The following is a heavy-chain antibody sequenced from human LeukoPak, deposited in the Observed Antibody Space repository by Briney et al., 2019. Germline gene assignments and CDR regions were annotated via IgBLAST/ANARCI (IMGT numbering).Heavy chain of an antibody. CDR3: ATNGRITIFGVVNQFFDY. CDR1: GGSISSSSYY. J-gene: IGHJ4*02. CDR2: IYYSGST. Sequence: SSETLSLTCTVSGGSISSSSYYWGWIRQPPGKGLEWIGSIYYSGSTYYSPSLKSRVTISVDTSKNQFSLKLSSVTAADTAVYYCATNGRITIFGVVNQFFDYWGQGTLVTVSS. D-gene: IGHD3-3*01. V-gene: IGHV4-39*01.